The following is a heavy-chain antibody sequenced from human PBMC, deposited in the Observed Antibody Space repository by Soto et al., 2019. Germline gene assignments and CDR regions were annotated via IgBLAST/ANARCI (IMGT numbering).Heavy chain of an antibody. J-gene: IGHJ4*02. CDR3: ARPQEEAVWDY. CDR1: GFTFSSYS. CDR2: ISSSSSYI. V-gene: IGHV3-21*01. Sequence: EVQLVESGGGLVKPGGSLRLSCAASGFTFSSYSMNWVRQAPGKGLEWVSSISSSSSYIYYADSVKGRFTISRDNAKNSLYRQMNSLRAEDTAVYYCARPQEEAVWDYWGQGTLVTVSS. D-gene: IGHD6-19*01.